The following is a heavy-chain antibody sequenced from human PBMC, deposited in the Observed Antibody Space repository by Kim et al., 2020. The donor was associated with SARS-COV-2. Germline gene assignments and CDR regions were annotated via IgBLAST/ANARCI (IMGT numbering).Heavy chain of an antibody. Sequence: GGSLRLSCAASGFTFSSYWMSWVRQAPGKGLEWVANIKQDGSEKYYVDSVKGRFTISRDNAKNSLYLQMNSLRAEDTAVYYCARDWAETGDGELGFDYWGQGTLVTVSS. CDR2: IKQDGSEK. CDR1: GFTFSSYW. J-gene: IGHJ4*02. D-gene: IGHD7-27*01. V-gene: IGHV3-7*03. CDR3: ARDWAETGDGELGFDY.